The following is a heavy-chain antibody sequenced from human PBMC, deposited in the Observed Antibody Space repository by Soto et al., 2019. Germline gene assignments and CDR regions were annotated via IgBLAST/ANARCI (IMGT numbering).Heavy chain of an antibody. Sequence: EVQLLESGGGLVQPGGSLRLSCAASGFTFSSYAMSWVRQAPGKGLEWVSAISGSGGSTYYADSVKGRFTISRDNSKNTLYLQMNSLRAEDTAVYYCAKDQGPGGTTTSQMGFDYWGQGTLVTVSS. D-gene: IGHD4-17*01. CDR1: GFTFSSYA. CDR3: AKDQGPGGTTTSQMGFDY. CDR2: ISGSGGST. V-gene: IGHV3-23*01. J-gene: IGHJ4*02.